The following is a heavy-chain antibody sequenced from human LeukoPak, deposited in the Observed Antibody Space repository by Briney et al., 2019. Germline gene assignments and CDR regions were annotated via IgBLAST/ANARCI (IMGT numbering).Heavy chain of an antibody. J-gene: IGHJ3*02. CDR1: GDSISTYY. CDR3: ARAISSGWFKNAFDI. V-gene: IGHV4-4*07. Sequence: SETLSLTCTVSGDSISTYYWGWIRQPAGKRLEWIGRIYTSGSTNYNPSPESRVTMSVDTSKNQFSLNLSSVTAADTAVYYCARAISSGWFKNAFDIWGQGTMVTVSS. CDR2: IYTSGST. D-gene: IGHD6-19*01.